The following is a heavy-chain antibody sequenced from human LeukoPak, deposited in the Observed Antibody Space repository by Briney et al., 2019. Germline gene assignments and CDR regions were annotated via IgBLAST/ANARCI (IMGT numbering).Heavy chain of an antibody. D-gene: IGHD6-19*01. CDR2: INHSGST. V-gene: IGHV4-4*02. J-gene: IGHJ4*02. Sequence: SGTLSLTCAVSGGSISSSNWWSWVRQPPGKGLEWIGEINHSGSTNYNPSLKSRVTISVDTSKNQFSLKLSSVTAADTAVYYCARGRIAVAGTRDYFDYWGQGTLVTVSS. CDR1: GGSISSSNW. CDR3: ARGRIAVAGTRDYFDY.